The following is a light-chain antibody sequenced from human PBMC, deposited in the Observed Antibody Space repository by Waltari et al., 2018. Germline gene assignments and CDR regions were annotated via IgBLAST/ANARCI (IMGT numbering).Light chain of an antibody. CDR3: HSRDASGVAGS. V-gene: IGLV3-19*01. J-gene: IGLJ2*01. CDR1: SLRSYY. CDR2: VKN. Sequence: SSELTQDPAVSVAMGPTVRITCQGDSLRSYYASWYQQRPGQAPILVIYVKNNRPSGVPDRFSGSSSHNTGSLTITGAQAEDEASYYCHSRDASGVAGSFGGGTKLTVL.